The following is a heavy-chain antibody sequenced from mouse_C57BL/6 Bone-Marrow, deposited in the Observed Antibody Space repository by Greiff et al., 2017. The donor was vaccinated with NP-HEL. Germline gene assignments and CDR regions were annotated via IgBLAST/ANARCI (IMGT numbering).Heavy chain of an antibody. D-gene: IGHD2-1*01. Sequence: EVKLQQSGPELVKPGASVKISCKASGYTFTDYYMNWVKQSHGKSLEWIGDINPNNGGTSYNQKFKGKATLTVDKSSSTAYMELRSLTSEDSAVYYCASGGKPYFDYWGQGTTLTVSS. CDR1: GYTFTDYY. V-gene: IGHV1-26*01. CDR2: INPNNGGT. CDR3: ASGGKPYFDY. J-gene: IGHJ2*01.